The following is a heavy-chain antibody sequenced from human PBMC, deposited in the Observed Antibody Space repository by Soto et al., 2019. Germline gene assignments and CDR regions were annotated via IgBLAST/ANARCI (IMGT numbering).Heavy chain of an antibody. CDR3: ARLGVRNSLRIKFQH. D-gene: IGHD3-16*01. V-gene: IGHV4-34*01. Sequence: QVQLQQWGAGLLKPSETLSLTCAVYGGSFSGYYWSWIRQPPGKGLEWIGEINHSGSTNYNPSLKSRVTISVDTSKNQFSLKLSSVTAADTAVYYCARLGVRNSLRIKFQHWGQGTLVIVSS. CDR2: INHSGST. CDR1: GGSFSGYY. J-gene: IGHJ1*01.